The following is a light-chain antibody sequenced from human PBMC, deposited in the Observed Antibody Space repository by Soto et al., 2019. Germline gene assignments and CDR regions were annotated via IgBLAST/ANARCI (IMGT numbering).Light chain of an antibody. V-gene: IGLV2-14*03. Sequence: QSVLTQPASVSGSPGQSITISCSGTTNDVGGYNYVSWYQQHPGKAPKLLIYGVTDRPSGVSSRFSGSKSGNTASLTISGLQAEDEADYYCCSYTSSTTPLFGGGTKVTVL. CDR1: TNDVGGYNY. CDR2: GVT. J-gene: IGLJ2*01. CDR3: CSYTSSTTPL.